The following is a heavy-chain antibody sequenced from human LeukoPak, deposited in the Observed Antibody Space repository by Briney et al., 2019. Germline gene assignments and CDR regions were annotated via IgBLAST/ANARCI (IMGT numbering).Heavy chain of an antibody. CDR1: GGSISSSSYY. J-gene: IGHJ4*02. D-gene: IGHD3-9*01. Sequence: SQTLSLTCTVSGGSISSSSYYWGWIRQPPGKGLEWIGSIYYSGSAYYNPSLKSRVTISVDTSKSQFSLKLSSVTAADTAVYYCARETTYDILTGYYLYYFDYWGQGTLVTVSS. CDR2: IYYSGSA. V-gene: IGHV4-39*02. CDR3: ARETTYDILTGYYLYYFDY.